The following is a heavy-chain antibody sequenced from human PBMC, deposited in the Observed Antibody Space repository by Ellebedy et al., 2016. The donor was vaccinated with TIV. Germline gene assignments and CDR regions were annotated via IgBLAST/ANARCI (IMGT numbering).Heavy chain of an antibody. V-gene: IGHV1-18*04. CDR2: ISAYNGNT. D-gene: IGHD2/OR15-2a*01. CDR3: ARVLRLQDCDGATCSPPPPLDY. J-gene: IGHJ4*02. CDR1: GYTFPSFG. Sequence: ASVKVSCKAAGYTFPSFGISWVRQAPGQGLEWMGWISAYNGNTKYVQKLQGRVTLTTDTSTNTGYMELRSLRSDDTAVYYCARVLRLQDCDGATCSPPPPLDYWGQGTLVTVSS.